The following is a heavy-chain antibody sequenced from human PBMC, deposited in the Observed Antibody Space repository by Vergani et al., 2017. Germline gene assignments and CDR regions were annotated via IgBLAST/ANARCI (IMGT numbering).Heavy chain of an antibody. D-gene: IGHD6-6*01. CDR1: GGSISSYY. Sequence: QVQLQESGPGLVKPSETLSLTCTVSGGSISSYYWSWIRQPPGKGLEWIGYIYYSGSTNYNPSLKSRVTRSVDTSKNQFSLKLSSVTAADTAVYYCAGDSPYGSSGTGFDYWGQGTLVTVSS. CDR2: IYYSGST. J-gene: IGHJ4*02. V-gene: IGHV4-59*01. CDR3: AGDSPYGSSGTGFDY.